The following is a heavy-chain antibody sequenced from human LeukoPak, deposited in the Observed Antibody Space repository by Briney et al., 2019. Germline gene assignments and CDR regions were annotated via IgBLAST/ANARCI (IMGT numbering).Heavy chain of an antibody. J-gene: IGHJ4*02. Sequence: SETLSLTCTVSGGSISSYYWSWIRQPPGKGLEWIGYIYYSGSTNYNPSLKSRVTISVDTSKNQFSLKLSSVTAADTAVYYCAGRERTLDYWGQGTLVTVSS. D-gene: IGHD1-1*01. CDR2: IYYSGST. CDR3: AGRERTLDY. V-gene: IGHV4-59*01. CDR1: GGSISSYY.